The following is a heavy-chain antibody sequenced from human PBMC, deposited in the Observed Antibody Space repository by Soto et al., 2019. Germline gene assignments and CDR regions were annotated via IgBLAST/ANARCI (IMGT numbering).Heavy chain of an antibody. V-gene: IGHV4-59*01. CDR1: GGSISSYY. J-gene: IGHJ4*02. D-gene: IGHD3-3*01. CDR3: ARTFWSGDHFDY. Sequence: QVQLQESGPGLVKPSETLSLTCTVSGGSISSYYWSWIRQPPGKGLEWIGYIYYSGSTNYNPSLKSRVTISVDTSKNQFSLKLSSVTAADTAVYYGARTFWSGDHFDYWGQGTLVTVSS. CDR2: IYYSGST.